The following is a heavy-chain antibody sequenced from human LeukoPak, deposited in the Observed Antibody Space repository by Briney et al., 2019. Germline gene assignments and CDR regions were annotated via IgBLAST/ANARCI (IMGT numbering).Heavy chain of an antibody. Sequence: PGGSLSLSCAASGFTFSSYAMNWVRQAPGKGLEWVAVISYDGSNKYYADSVKGRFTISRGNSKNTLYLQMNSLRAEDTAVYYCARTIAAAMFFDYWGQGTLVTVCS. D-gene: IGHD6-13*01. V-gene: IGHV3-30-3*01. CDR1: GFTFSSYA. CDR3: ARTIAAAMFFDY. CDR2: ISYDGSNK. J-gene: IGHJ4*02.